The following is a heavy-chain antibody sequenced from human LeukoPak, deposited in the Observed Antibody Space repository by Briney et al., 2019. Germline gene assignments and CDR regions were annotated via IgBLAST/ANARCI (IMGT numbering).Heavy chain of an antibody. V-gene: IGHV5-51*01. CDR1: GYNFTIFW. J-gene: IGHJ3*01. CDR3: VRGPTSDAFDV. CDR2: IYSGDSDT. Sequence: GESLKISCKGSGYNFTIFWIGWVRQMPGKGLEWMGIIYSGDSDTRYSPTFQGQVTISADKSISTAYLHWSSLRASDTAMYYCVRGPTSDAFDVWGQGTMVTISS.